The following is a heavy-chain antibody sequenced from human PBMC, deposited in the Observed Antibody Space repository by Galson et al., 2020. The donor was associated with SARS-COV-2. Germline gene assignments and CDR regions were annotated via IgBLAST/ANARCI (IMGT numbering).Heavy chain of an antibody. Sequence: SETLSLTCTVSGGSISSGSYYWSWIRQPAGKGLEWIGRIYTSGSTNYNPSLKSRVTIAVDTSKNQFSLKLSSVTAADTAVYYCARTHVYYYGSGIVSYYGMDVWGHGTTVTVSS. CDR3: ARTHVYYYGSGIVSYYGMDV. J-gene: IGHJ6*02. CDR1: GGSISSGSYY. CDR2: IYTSGST. V-gene: IGHV4-61*02. D-gene: IGHD3-10*01.